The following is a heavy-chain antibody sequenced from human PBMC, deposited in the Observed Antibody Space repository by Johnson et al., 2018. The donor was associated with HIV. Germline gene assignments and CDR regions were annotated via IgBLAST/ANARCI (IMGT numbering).Heavy chain of an antibody. CDR3: VREGYDTSGYAFDV. CDR1: GFTFSDYA. Sequence: QVQLVESGGGVVQPGKSLRLSCTASGFTFSDYAIHWVRQAPGKGLEWVAIISHDAAERYHSDSVRGRFIISRDTCKNTAYLQMNSLRRGDTAIYYCVREGYDTSGYAFDVWGQGTVVTVSS. V-gene: IGHV3-30-3*01. CDR2: ISHDAAER. D-gene: IGHD3-22*01. J-gene: IGHJ3*01.